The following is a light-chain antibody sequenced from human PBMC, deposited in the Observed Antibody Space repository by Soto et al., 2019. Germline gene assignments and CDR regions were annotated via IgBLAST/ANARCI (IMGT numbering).Light chain of an antibody. J-gene: IGKJ1*01. CDR2: DAS. CDR1: QSVSSY. CDR3: QQRSNWPWT. Sequence: EIVLTHSPATLSLSPGERATLSSRASQSVSSYLAWYQQKPGQAPRLLIYDASNRATGIPARFSGSGSGTDFTLTISSLEPEDFAVYYCQQRSNWPWTFGQGTKVDI. V-gene: IGKV3-11*01.